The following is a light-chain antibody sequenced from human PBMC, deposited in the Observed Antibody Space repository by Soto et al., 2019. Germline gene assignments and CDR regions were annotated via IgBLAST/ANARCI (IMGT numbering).Light chain of an antibody. CDR3: QQYANLLPIT. Sequence: IQMTQSPSSLSASVGDRVTITCQASQDISKNLNWYQQKPGKAPKLLIYDASSLQTGVPSRFIRSRSATQFTFTIRSLQPEDVATYYCQQYANLLPITFGQGTRLEIK. CDR1: QDISKN. CDR2: DAS. J-gene: IGKJ5*01. V-gene: IGKV1-33*01.